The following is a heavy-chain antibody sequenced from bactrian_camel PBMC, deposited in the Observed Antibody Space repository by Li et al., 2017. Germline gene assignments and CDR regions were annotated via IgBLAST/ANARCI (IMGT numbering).Heavy chain of an antibody. Sequence: QVQLVASGGGSVQAGGSLRLSCGASGFTFSSYWMYWVRQAPGKGLEWVSLIINSGGSTTYYAESVKGRFTMSSDNAKNTLYLQMNSLKPEDTAMYYCAAVSYCSGGGLLRADYYGMDYWGKGTQVTVS. CDR1: GFTFSSYW. D-gene: IGHD1*01. J-gene: IGHJ7*01. CDR2: INSGGSTT. V-gene: IGHV3S1*01.